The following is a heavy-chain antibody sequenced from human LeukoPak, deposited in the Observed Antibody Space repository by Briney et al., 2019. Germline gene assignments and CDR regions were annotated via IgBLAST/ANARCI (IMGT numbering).Heavy chain of an antibody. D-gene: IGHD5-18*01. Sequence: SETLSLTCTVSGXSISSSSAYWGWIRQPPGKGLEWIGSIYYSKNTYYNPSLKSRVTISADTSKNQFSLTLGSVSATDTAVYYCVSPRGFSYGYFDYWGQGTLVTVSS. J-gene: IGHJ4*02. V-gene: IGHV4-39*01. CDR2: IYYSKNT. CDR3: VSPRGFSYGYFDY. CDR1: GXSISSSSAY.